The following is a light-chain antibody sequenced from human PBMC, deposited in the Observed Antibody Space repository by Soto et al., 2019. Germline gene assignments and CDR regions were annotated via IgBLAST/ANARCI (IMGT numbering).Light chain of an antibody. CDR2: DAS. CDR3: QQRSSWPLT. Sequence: EIVLTQSPASLSLSPGESATLSCRASQSVGGYLAWYQQKPGRAPRLLIYDASNRATGIPARFSGSGSGTDFTLTISSLEHEDFEVYSCQQRSSWPLTLGGGTKVDIK. J-gene: IGKJ4*01. CDR1: QSVGGY. V-gene: IGKV3-11*01.